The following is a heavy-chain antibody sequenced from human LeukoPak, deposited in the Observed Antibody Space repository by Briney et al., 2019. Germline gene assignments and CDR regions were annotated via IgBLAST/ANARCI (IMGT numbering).Heavy chain of an antibody. J-gene: IGHJ4*02. Sequence: PGGALRLSCAATRFTFVDYAMHWVRQARGKGLAWVSGMSWNSGSIGYAGAVKGRFTISTDNAKNNLYLQMNRPRAEDTALYYCAKSGADQIVGATNVDYWGQGTLVTVSS. V-gene: IGHV3-9*01. CDR1: RFTFVDYA. D-gene: IGHD1-26*01. CDR3: AKSGADQIVGATNVDY. CDR2: MSWNSGSI.